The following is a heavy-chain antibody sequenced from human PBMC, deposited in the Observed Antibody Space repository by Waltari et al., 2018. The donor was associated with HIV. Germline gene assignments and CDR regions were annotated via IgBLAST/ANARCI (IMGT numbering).Heavy chain of an antibody. CDR3: VREGDRVAGRFDS. V-gene: IGHV6-1*01. J-gene: IGHJ4*02. Sequence: QVRLQQSGPGLVKPSQSLSITCVISGDSVSSNSVAWNWIRQSPLRGLEWLGRTYFRSRWYNDYVVSMKPLLIMNADTTKNQFSLQLTSVIPEDTATYCCVREGDRVAGRFDSWGQGILVTVS. D-gene: IGHD6-19*01. CDR2: TYFRSRWYN. CDR1: GDSVSSNSVA.